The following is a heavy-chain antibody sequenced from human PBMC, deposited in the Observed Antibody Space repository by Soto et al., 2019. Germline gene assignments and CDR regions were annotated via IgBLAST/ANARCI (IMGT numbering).Heavy chain of an antibody. CDR2: IIPIFPTP. CDR1: GGTFGNSA. V-gene: IGHV1-69*05. J-gene: IGHJ6*02. D-gene: IGHD2-2*02. Sequence: QVQLVQSGAEVKKPGSSVTVSCKASGGTFGNSAISWVRQAPGQGLEWMGGIIPIFPTPDYAQKFQGRVTITWHESTRTAYMELTGLGSEDTAVYCCARDKYRQQFGGNYSCGIDVWGQGTTVTVSS. CDR3: ARDKYRQQFGGNYSCGIDV.